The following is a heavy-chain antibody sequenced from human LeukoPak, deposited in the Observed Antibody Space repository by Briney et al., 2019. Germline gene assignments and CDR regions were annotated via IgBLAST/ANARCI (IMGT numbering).Heavy chain of an antibody. CDR1: GFTFGDYA. CDR3: TRGYRDFDY. CDR2: IRSKAYGGTT. V-gene: IGHV3-49*04. D-gene: IGHD3-16*02. Sequence: GGSLRLSCTASGFTFGDYAMSWVRQAPGKGLEWVGFIRSKAYGGTTEYAASVKGRFTISRDDSKSIAYLQMNSLKTEDTAVYYCTRGYRDFDYWGQGTLVTVSS. J-gene: IGHJ4*02.